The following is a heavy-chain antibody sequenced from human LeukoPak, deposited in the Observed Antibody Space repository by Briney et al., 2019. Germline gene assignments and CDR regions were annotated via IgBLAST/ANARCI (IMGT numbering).Heavy chain of an antibody. D-gene: IGHD3-10*01. CDR1: GFTFSSYW. Sequence: GGSLRLSCAASGFTFSSYWMSWVRQAPGKGLEWVANIKQDGSEKYYVDSVKGRFTISRDNAKNSLYLQMNSLRAEDAAVYYCARPLKYYYGSETYFWFDPWGQGTLVTVSS. J-gene: IGHJ5*02. CDR2: IKQDGSEK. CDR3: ARPLKYYYGSETYFWFDP. V-gene: IGHV3-7*01.